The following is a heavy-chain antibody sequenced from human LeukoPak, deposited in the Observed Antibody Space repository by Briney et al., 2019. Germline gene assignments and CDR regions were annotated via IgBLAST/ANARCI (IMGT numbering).Heavy chain of an antibody. CDR1: GFTFSSYA. CDR2: ISGSGGST. Sequence: AGGSLRLSCAASGFTFSSYAMSWVRQAPGKGLEWVSAISGSGGSTYYADSVKGRFTISRDNSKNTLYLQMNSLRAEDTAVYYCAKDPYYYGSGSYKYWGQGTLVTVSS. CDR3: AKDPYYYGSGSYKY. J-gene: IGHJ4*02. D-gene: IGHD3-10*01. V-gene: IGHV3-23*01.